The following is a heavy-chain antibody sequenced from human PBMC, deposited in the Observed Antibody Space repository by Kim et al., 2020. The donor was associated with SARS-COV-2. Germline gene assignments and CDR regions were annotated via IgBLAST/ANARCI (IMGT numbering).Heavy chain of an antibody. J-gene: IGHJ6*02. V-gene: IGHV3-11*05. Sequence: GGSLRLSCAASGFTFSDYYMSWIRQAPGKGLEWVSYISSSSSYTNYADSVKGRFTISRDNAKNSLYLQMNSLRAEDTAVYYCARVGYDYVWGSDRDYSYCYGMDVWGQGTTVTVSS. CDR1: GFTFSDYY. CDR2: ISSSSSYT. CDR3: ARVGYDYVWGSDRDYSYCYGMDV. D-gene: IGHD3-16*02.